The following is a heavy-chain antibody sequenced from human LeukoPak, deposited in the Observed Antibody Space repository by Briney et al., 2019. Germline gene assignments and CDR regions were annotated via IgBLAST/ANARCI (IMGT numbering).Heavy chain of an antibody. Sequence: SETPSLNCTVSGCSISSYYWMWLRQPQGKGLKWSRYIYYSGSTNDNPSLKSRVTISVDTSKKQFSLKLTSVTAADSAVYYCARDRSQGLLAFNWYFDLGGRGTLVTVSS. V-gene: IGHV4-59*01. CDR1: GCSISSYY. CDR2: IYYSGST. CDR3: ARDRSQGLLAFNWYFDL. J-gene: IGHJ2*01. D-gene: IGHD2-15*01.